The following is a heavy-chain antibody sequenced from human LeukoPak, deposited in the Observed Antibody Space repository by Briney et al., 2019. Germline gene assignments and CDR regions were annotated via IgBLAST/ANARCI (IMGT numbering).Heavy chain of an antibody. D-gene: IGHD3-22*01. Sequence: SETLSLTCTVSGGSISSYYWSWIRQPPGKGLEWIGYIYYSGSTNYNPSLKSRVTISVDTSKNQFSLKLRSVTAADTAVYYCARGDYYDSSGYYYGYWGQGTLVTVSS. CDR3: ARGDYYDSSGYYYGY. V-gene: IGHV4-59*01. CDR1: GGSISSYY. CDR2: IYYSGST. J-gene: IGHJ4*02.